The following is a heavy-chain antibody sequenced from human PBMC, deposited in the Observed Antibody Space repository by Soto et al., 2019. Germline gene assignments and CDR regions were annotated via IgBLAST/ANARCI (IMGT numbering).Heavy chain of an antibody. CDR1: GFTFSDYY. Sequence: GGSLRLSCAASGFTFSDYYMSWIRQAPGKGLEWVSYISSSSYTNYADSVKGRFTISRDNAKNSLYLQMNSLRAEDTAVYYCARPRVPYDSSGYYSGWGQGTLVTVSS. V-gene: IGHV3-11*06. CDR2: ISSSSYT. J-gene: IGHJ4*02. CDR3: ARPRVPYDSSGYYSG. D-gene: IGHD3-22*01.